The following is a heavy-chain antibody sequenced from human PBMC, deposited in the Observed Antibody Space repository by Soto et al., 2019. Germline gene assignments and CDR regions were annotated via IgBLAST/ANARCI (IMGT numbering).Heavy chain of an antibody. Sequence: PSETLSLTCTVSGGSISSYYWSWIRQPPGKGLEWIGYIYYSGSTNYNPSLKSRVTISVDTSKNQFSLKLSSVTAADTAVYYCARAADNSGYDNYYYYYMDVWGKGTTVTVSS. D-gene: IGHD5-12*01. CDR1: GGSISSYY. J-gene: IGHJ6*03. V-gene: IGHV4-59*01. CDR3: ARAADNSGYDNYYYYYMDV. CDR2: IYYSGST.